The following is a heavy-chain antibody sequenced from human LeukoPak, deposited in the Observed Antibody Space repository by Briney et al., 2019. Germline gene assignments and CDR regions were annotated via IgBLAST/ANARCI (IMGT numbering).Heavy chain of an antibody. Sequence: ASVKVSCKVSGYTLTELSMHWVRQAPGKGLEWRGGFDPENGETIYAQKFQGRVTMTTDTSTSTAYMELRSLRSDDTAVYYCARGNDYVWGSYRPFDYWGQGTLVTVSS. V-gene: IGHV1-24*01. J-gene: IGHJ4*02. CDR2: FDPENGET. CDR1: GYTLTELS. CDR3: ARGNDYVWGSYRPFDY. D-gene: IGHD3-16*02.